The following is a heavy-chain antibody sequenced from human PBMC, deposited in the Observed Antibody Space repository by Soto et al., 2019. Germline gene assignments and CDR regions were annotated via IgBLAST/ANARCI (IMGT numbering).Heavy chain of an antibody. D-gene: IGHD3-9*01. J-gene: IGHJ6*04. CDR3: TTELKGILRYFDWGGVDMDV. CDR1: GFTFSNAW. V-gene: IGHV3-15*01. CDR2: IKSKTDGGTT. Sequence: EVQLVESGGGLVKPGGSLRLSCAASGFTFSNAWMSWVRQAPGKGLEWVGRIKSKTDGGTTDYAAPVKGRFTISRDDSKNTLYLQMNSLKTEDTAVYYCTTELKGILRYFDWGGVDMDVWGKGTTVTVSS.